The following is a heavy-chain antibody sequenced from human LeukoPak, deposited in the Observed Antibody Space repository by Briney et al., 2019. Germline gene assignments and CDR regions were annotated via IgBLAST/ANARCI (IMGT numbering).Heavy chain of an antibody. CDR2: IRYDGSNK. V-gene: IGHV3-30*02. CDR3: ARLRYYAMDV. Sequence: GGSLRLSCAASGFTFSSYGMHWVRQAPGKGLEWVAFIRYDGSNKYYADSVKGRFTISRDNSKNTLYLQMDSLRAEDTAVYYCARLRYYAMDVWGQGTTVTASS. CDR1: GFTFSSYG. J-gene: IGHJ6*02.